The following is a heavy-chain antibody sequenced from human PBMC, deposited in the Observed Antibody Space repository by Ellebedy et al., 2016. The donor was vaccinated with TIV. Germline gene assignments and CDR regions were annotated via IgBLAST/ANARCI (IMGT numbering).Heavy chain of an antibody. D-gene: IGHD2-8*01. CDR1: RFTFSGYA. CDR2: ISSNGGGT. Sequence: GESLKISCSASRFTFSGYAMSWVRQAPGQGLEWVSPISSNGGGTYYPNSVEGCFTISRDNSNNTLWLQMSSLRAEDTARYFCAKDLGLARQWGFDYWGQGTLVTVSS. J-gene: IGHJ4*02. CDR3: AKDLGLARQWGFDY. V-gene: IGHV3-23*01.